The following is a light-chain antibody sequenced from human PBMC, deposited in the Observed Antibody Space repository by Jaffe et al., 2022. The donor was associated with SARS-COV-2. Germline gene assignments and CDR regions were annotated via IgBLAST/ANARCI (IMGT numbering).Light chain of an antibody. CDR3: QVWDSTTDHLVV. CDR2: YDS. V-gene: IGLV3-21*04. J-gene: IGLJ2*01. CDR1: NIGSKS. Sequence: SYVLTQPPSVSVAPGKTASFTCGGDNIGSKSVHWYQQKPGQAPVLVIYYDSDRPSGIPERFSGSNFENTATLTISRVEAGDEADYYCQVWDSTTDHLVVFGGGTKLTVL.